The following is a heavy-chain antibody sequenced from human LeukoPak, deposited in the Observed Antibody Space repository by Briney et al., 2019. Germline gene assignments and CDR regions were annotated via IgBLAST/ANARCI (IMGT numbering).Heavy chain of an antibody. V-gene: IGHV1-3*01. CDR1: GYTFTSYA. Sequence: ASVKVSCKASGYTFTSYAMHWVRQAPGQRLEWMGWINAGNGNTKYSQKFQGRVTITRDTSASTAYMELSSLRSEDTAVYYCARAEGAHYYYYGMDGWGQGTTVTVSS. D-gene: IGHD1-26*01. CDR3: ARAEGAHYYYYGMDG. CDR2: INAGNGNT. J-gene: IGHJ6*02.